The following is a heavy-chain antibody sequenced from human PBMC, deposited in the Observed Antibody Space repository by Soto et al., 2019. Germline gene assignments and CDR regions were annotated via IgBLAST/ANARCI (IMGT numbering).Heavy chain of an antibody. J-gene: IGHJ4*02. CDR2: ISDSGSHM. CDR3: AHQGVGATGYLY. V-gene: IGHV3-48*01. CDR1: GFTLGDYS. D-gene: IGHD1-26*01. Sequence: EVQLVESGGGLVQPGGSLRLSCVVSGFTLGDYSMNWVRQAPGKGLEWVSYISDSGSHMYYADSVKGRFTISRDTAKNSLYLQMSRLRAEDTAVFYCAHQGVGATGYLYWGQGTLVTVSP.